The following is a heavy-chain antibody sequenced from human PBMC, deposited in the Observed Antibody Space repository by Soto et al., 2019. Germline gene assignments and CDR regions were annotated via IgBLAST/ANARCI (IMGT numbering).Heavy chain of an antibody. CDR2: ISWDSATV. CDR1: GFTFDDCA. V-gene: IGHV3-9*01. D-gene: IGHD3-9*01. Sequence: GGSLRLSCSASGFTFDDCAMHWVRQAPGKGPEWVSGISWDSATVGYAESVKGRFTITRDDAKNSLYLQMDSLRREDTALYYCVQGRYPTMATPLDHWGQGTLVTVSS. J-gene: IGHJ5*02. CDR3: VQGRYPTMATPLDH.